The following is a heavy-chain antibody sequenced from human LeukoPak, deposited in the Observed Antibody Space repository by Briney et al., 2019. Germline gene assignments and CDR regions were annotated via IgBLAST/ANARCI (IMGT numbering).Heavy chain of an antibody. D-gene: IGHD2-21*02. Sequence: PSETLSLTCTVSGGSISSYYWSWIRQPPGKGLEWIGYIYYSGSTNYNPSLKSRVTISVDTSKNQFSLKLSSVTAADTAVYYCARDRRLVGDSNWFDPWGQGTLVTVSS. CDR2: IYYSGST. CDR3: ARDRRLVGDSNWFDP. J-gene: IGHJ5*02. V-gene: IGHV4-59*01. CDR1: GGSISSYY.